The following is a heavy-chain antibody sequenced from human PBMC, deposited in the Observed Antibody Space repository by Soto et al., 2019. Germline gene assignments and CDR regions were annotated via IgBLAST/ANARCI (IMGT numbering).Heavy chain of an antibody. Sequence: SETLSLTCTVSGGSISSGGYYWSWIRQHPGKGLEWIGYIYYSGSTYYNPSLKSRVTISVDTSKNQFSLKLSSVTAADTAVYYCARELGYCSGGSCYSFRGLDYWGQGTLVTVSS. CDR3: ARELGYCSGGSCYSFRGLDY. CDR1: GGSISSGGYY. D-gene: IGHD2-15*01. J-gene: IGHJ4*02. V-gene: IGHV4-31*03. CDR2: IYYSGST.